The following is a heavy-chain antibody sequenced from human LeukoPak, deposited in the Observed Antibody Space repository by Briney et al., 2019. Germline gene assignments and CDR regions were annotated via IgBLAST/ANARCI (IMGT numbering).Heavy chain of an antibody. V-gene: IGHV4-31*11. J-gene: IGHJ3*02. D-gene: IGHD5-18*01. CDR3: AREYDGPVRLWRHGAFDI. CDR1: AACIGSGEIS. CDR2: IYYSGST. Sequence: TLAGSAACIGSGEISGGAVSQHQRTGLKRIGYIYYSGSTYYNPSLKSRVTISVDTAKNQFSLKLSSVTAADTAVYYCAREYDGPVRLWRHGAFDIWGQGTMVTVSS.